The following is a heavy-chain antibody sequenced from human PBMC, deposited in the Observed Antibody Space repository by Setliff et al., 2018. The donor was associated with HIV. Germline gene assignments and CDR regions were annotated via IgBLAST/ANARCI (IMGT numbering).Heavy chain of an antibody. D-gene: IGHD3-16*02. CDR2: MSWNGDRI. CDR1: GFNFDDFG. V-gene: IGHV3-20*04. J-gene: IGHJ4*02. Sequence: GGSLRLSCTSSGFNFDDFGMAWVRQAPGKGLQWVSGMSWNGDRILYADSVKGRFTISRDNAKNSLYLQMNSLRDEDAAVYYCASSPSWGTYRYGLDYWGQGTLVTVSS. CDR3: ASSPSWGTYRYGLDY.